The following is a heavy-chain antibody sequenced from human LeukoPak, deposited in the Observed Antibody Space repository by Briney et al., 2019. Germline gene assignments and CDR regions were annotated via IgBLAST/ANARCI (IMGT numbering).Heavy chain of an antibody. Sequence: GGSLRLSCAASGFTFSSYAMSWVRQAPGKGLEWVSTITISGSSTYYADSVKGRFTISRDNSKNTLYPQMNSLRAEDTALYYCAKPYSSGLYYFDYWGQGTLVTVSS. CDR2: ITISGSST. D-gene: IGHD6-19*01. J-gene: IGHJ4*02. CDR1: GFTFSSYA. V-gene: IGHV3-23*01. CDR3: AKPYSSGLYYFDY.